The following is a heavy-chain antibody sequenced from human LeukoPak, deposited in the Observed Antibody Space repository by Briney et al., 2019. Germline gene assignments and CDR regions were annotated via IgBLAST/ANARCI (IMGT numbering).Heavy chain of an antibody. D-gene: IGHD2-15*01. Sequence: PGGSLRLSCAASGFTFRNYWMHWVRQAPGKGLVWVSAISGSGGSTYYADSVKGRFTISRDNSKNTLYLQMNSLRAEDTAVYYCAKACSGGSCPKTTYYYYGMDVWGQGTPVTVSS. CDR2: ISGSGGST. CDR1: GFTFRNYW. CDR3: AKACSGGSCPKTTYYYYGMDV. J-gene: IGHJ6*02. V-gene: IGHV3-23*01.